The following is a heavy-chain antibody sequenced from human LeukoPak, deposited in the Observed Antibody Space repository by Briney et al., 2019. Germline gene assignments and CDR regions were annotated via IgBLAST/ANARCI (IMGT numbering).Heavy chain of an antibody. CDR3: ARVRYDDAFDI. CDR2: IYYSGST. CDR1: GGSISSYY. D-gene: IGHD5-12*01. J-gene: IGHJ3*02. V-gene: IGHV4-59*01. Sequence: SETLSLTCTVSGGSISSYYWSWIRQPPGKGLEWIGYIYYSGSTNYNPSLKSRVTISVDTSKNQFSLKLSSVTAADTAVYYCARVRYDDAFDIWGQGTMVTVSS.